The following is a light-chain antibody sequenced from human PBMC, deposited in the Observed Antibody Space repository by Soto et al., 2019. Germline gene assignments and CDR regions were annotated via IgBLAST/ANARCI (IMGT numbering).Light chain of an antibody. V-gene: IGKV1-6*01. Sequence: AIQMTPSPSSLSASVVYRVTISCRASQGIGNALGWYQQKPGKPPKVLIYAASSLQSGVPSRFSGSGSGTDFTLTISSLQPEDFATYYCQQANSFPINFGQGKRLEIK. J-gene: IGKJ5*01. CDR3: QQANSFPIN. CDR2: AAS. CDR1: QGIGNA.